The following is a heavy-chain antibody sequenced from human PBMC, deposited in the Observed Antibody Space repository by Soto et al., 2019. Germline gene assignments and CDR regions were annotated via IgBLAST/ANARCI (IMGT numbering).Heavy chain of an antibody. D-gene: IGHD2-2*01. V-gene: IGHV4-30-4*01. CDR1: GGSISSDDYY. CDR3: ARVGVPVSTAPYFYYGLGV. J-gene: IGHJ6*02. CDR2: IYRRGST. Sequence: QVHLQESGPGLVKPSQTLSLTCTVSGGSISSDDYYWSWLRQPPGRGLEWIGDIYRRGSTYYNPSLKSRVAMSVVTSKNQFSLNLTSVTAADTAVYYCARVGVPVSTAPYFYYGLGVWGQGTTVSVSS.